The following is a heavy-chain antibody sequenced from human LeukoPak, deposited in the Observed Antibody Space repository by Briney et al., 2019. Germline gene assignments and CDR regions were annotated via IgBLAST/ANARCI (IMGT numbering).Heavy chain of an antibody. J-gene: IGHJ5*02. Sequence: GGSLMSPCRGSGCSFTSYWIGWGGHMPGGGLEWRGVIYHGDADTRYSASFQGGVSISADKSISTAYLQWSSLKAADTAVVYWARGASGSSRPRPWFDPWGRGTLVTVSS. V-gene: IGHV5-51*01. CDR3: ARGASGSSRPRPWFDP. D-gene: IGHD6-13*01. CDR2: IYHGDADT. CDR1: GCSFTSYW.